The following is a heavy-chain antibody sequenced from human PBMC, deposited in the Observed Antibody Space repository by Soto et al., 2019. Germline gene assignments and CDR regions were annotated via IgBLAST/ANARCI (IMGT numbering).Heavy chain of an antibody. CDR1: GFTFSSYA. J-gene: IGHJ4*02. D-gene: IGHD6-19*01. V-gene: IGHV3-23*01. CDR2: ISGSGGST. Sequence: GGSLRLSCAASGFTFSSYAMSWVRQAPGKGLEWVSAISGSGGSTYYADSVKGRITISRDNSKNTRYLQMNSLRAEATAVYYCAKGGWLILPFDYWGQGTLVTVSS. CDR3: AKGGWLILPFDY.